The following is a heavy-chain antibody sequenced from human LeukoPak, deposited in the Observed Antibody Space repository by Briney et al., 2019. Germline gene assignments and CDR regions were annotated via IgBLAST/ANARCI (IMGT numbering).Heavy chain of an antibody. J-gene: IGHJ5*02. CDR1: GFTFSSYA. Sequence: PGRSLRLSCAASGFTFSSYAMHWVRQAPGKGLEWVAVISYDGSNKYYADSVKGRFTISRDNSKNTLYLLMNSLRAEDTAVYYCARDLTPGYCSGGSCYSGFDPWGQGTLVTVSS. CDR3: ARDLTPGYCSGGSCYSGFDP. V-gene: IGHV3-30*04. CDR2: ISYDGSNK. D-gene: IGHD2-15*01.